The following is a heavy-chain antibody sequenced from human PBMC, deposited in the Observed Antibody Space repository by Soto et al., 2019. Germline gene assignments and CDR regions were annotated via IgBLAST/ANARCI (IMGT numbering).Heavy chain of an antibody. CDR2: ISWNSGSI. J-gene: IGHJ4*02. D-gene: IGHD3-22*01. Sequence: SGGSLRLSCAASGFTFDDYAMHWVRQAPGKGLEWVSGISWNSGSIGYADSVKGRFTISRGNAKNSLYLQMNSLRAEDTALYYCAKDRYYYDSSGYPNWGQGTLVTVSS. CDR1: GFTFDDYA. CDR3: AKDRYYYDSSGYPN. V-gene: IGHV3-9*01.